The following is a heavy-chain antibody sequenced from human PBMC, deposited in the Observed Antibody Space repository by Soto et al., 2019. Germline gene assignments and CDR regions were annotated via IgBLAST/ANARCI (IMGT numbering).Heavy chain of an antibody. V-gene: IGHV3-23*01. J-gene: IGHJ4*02. D-gene: IGHD4-17*01. CDR1: GFIFSSYA. CDR3: YGANNYHTPTVDY. Sequence: GGSLRLPCAASGFIFSSYARNWVRQAPGKGLEWVSGIRGSGGSTYYADSVKGRFTISRDNSKNTLYLQMNSLRAEDTAVYYCYGANNYHTPTVDYWGQGTLVTVSS. CDR2: IRGSGGST.